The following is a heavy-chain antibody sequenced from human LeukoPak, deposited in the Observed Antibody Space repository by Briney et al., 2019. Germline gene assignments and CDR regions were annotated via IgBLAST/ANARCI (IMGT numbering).Heavy chain of an antibody. J-gene: IGHJ4*02. CDR3: ARRQCTSSSCYSFDY. V-gene: IGHV1-18*01. Sequence: ASVKVSCKASGYTFTSYDIDWVRQAPGRGLEWMGWISSYNGNTNYAEKFQGRLTMTTDTSTSTAYMELRSLRSDDTAVYYCARRQCTSSSCYSFDYWGQGTLVTVSS. CDR1: GYTFTSYD. D-gene: IGHD3-22*01. CDR2: ISSYNGNT.